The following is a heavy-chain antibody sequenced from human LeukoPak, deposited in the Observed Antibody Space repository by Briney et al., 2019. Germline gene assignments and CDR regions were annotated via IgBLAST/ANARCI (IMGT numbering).Heavy chain of an antibody. CDR1: GGSISSSNW. CDR2: IYHSGST. D-gene: IGHD5-18*01. V-gene: IGHV4-4*02. Sequence: SGTLSLTCAVSGGSISSSNWWSWVRQPPGEGLEWIGEIYHSGSTNYNPSLKSRVTISVDTSKNQFSLKLSSVTAADTAVYYCARVVDTAPYYFDYWGQGILVTVSS. J-gene: IGHJ4*02. CDR3: ARVVDTAPYYFDY.